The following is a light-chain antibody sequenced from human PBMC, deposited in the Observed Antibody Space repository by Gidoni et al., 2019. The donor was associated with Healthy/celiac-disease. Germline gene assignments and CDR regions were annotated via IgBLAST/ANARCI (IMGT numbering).Light chain of an antibody. CDR2: GNS. J-gene: IGLJ2*01. CDR3: QSYDSSLSGSYVV. V-gene: IGLV1-40*01. CDR1: SSNIGAGYA. Sequence: QSVLTQPPSVSGAPGQRVTISCTGSSSNIGAGYAVHWYQQLPGTAPKLLLYGNSNRPSGVPDRFSGSKSGTSASLAITGLQAEDEADYYCQSYDSSLSGSYVVFGGGTKLTVL.